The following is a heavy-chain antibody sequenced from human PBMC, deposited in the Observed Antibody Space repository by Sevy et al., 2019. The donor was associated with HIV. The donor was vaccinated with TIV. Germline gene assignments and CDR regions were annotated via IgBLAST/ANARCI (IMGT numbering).Heavy chain of an antibody. CDR2: ISDSSTTI. CDR1: GFTFSSYS. Sequence: GGSLRLSCAASGFTFSSYSMNWVRQAPGKGLEWVSYISDSSTTIYYADSVKGQFTISRDNAKNSLYLQMNSLRAEDTAVYYCARGLAALPGYYYGMDVWGQGTTVTVSS. V-gene: IGHV3-48*01. CDR3: ARGLAALPGYYYGMDV. D-gene: IGHD6-6*01. J-gene: IGHJ6*02.